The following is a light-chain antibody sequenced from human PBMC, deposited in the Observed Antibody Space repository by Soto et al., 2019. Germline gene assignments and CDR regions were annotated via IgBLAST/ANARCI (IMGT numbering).Light chain of an antibody. CDR2: AAS. V-gene: IGKV1-8*01. CDR3: QQYYSYVWT. CDR1: QGISSY. Sequence: AIRMTQSPSSFSASTGDRVTITCRASQGISSYLAWYQQKPGKAPKLLIYAASTLQSGVPSRFSGSGSGTDFTLTISCLQSEDFATYYCQQYYSYVWTFGHGTKVDIK. J-gene: IGKJ1*01.